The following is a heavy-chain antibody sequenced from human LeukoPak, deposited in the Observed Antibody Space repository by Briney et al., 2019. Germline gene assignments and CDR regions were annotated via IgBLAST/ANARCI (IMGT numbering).Heavy chain of an antibody. CDR1: GFTFSSYW. CDR3: ARGKSYNWNDYDY. Sequence: GGSLRLSCAASGFTFSSYWMHWVRQAPGKGLVWVSRINSDGSSTSYADSVKGRFTISRDNAKNSLDLQMSSLRAEDTAVYYCARGKSYNWNDYDYWGQGTLVTASS. V-gene: IGHV3-74*01. CDR2: INSDGSST. J-gene: IGHJ4*02. D-gene: IGHD1-1*01.